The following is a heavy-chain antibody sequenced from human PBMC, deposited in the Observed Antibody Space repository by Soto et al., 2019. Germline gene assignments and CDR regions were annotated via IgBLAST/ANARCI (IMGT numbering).Heavy chain of an antibody. CDR2: MNPNSGNT. CDR1: GYTFTSYD. D-gene: IGHD3-22*01. Sequence: QVQLVQSGAEVKKPGASVKVSCKASGYTFTSYDINWVRQATGQGLEWMGWMNPNSGNTGYAQKFQGRVTMTRNTSISTAYMELSSLISEDTAVYYCARGSYYYDSSGPQPDYWGQGTLVTVSS. V-gene: IGHV1-8*01. CDR3: ARGSYYYDSSGPQPDY. J-gene: IGHJ4*02.